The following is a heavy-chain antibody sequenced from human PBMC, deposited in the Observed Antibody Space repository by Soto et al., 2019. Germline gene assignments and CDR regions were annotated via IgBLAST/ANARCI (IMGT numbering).Heavy chain of an antibody. CDR2: IIGPGDKA. Sequence: EVQLLESGGGLVQPGGSLRLSCAASGFTFSAYCISWVRQAPGKGLEWVSAIIGPGDKAYYADSVKGRFTISRDNSNNTVYLQLNNLRAEDMAIYYCAKDRDYGDWVPFDCWGQGPLVTVSS. CDR1: GFTFSAYC. J-gene: IGHJ4*02. CDR3: AKDRDYGDWVPFDC. D-gene: IGHD4-17*01. V-gene: IGHV3-23*01.